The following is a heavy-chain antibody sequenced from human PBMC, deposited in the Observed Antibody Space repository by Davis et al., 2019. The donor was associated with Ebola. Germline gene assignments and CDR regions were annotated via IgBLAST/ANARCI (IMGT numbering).Heavy chain of an antibody. V-gene: IGHV4-59*08. Sequence: SETLSLTCTVSGGSISSYYWSWIRQPPGKGLEWIGYIYYSGSTNYNPSLKSRVTISVDTSKNQFSLKLSSVTAADTAVYYCVRVSGENMADYFDYWGQGTLVTVSS. CDR1: GGSISSYY. J-gene: IGHJ4*02. CDR2: IYYSGST. D-gene: IGHD2-21*01. CDR3: VRVSGENMADYFDY.